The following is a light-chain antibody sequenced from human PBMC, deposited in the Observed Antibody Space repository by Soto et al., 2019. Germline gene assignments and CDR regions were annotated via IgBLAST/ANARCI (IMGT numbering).Light chain of an antibody. CDR2: GAS. J-gene: IGKJ3*01. CDR1: QSVSSN. Sequence: EIVMTQPPATLSVSPGERATLSCRASQSVSSNLAWYQQKPGQAPRPLIYGASTRATGIPARFSGSGSETEFTLTISSLQSEDFAVYYCQQYNNWPREFTFGPGTKVDIK. CDR3: QQYNNWPREFT. V-gene: IGKV3-15*01.